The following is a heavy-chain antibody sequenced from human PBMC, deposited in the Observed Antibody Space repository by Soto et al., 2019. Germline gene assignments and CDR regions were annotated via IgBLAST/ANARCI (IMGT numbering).Heavy chain of an antibody. CDR1: GYTFTRHW. V-gene: IGHV5-51*01. J-gene: IGHJ5*02. CDR2: IYPGDSDT. D-gene: IGHD1-26*01. Sequence: PGGSLKISCKGSGYTFTRHWIGWVRQMPGKGLEWLGIIYPGDSDTRYSPSFQGQVTFSADKSISTAYLQWSSLKASDTALYYCVRVGLVGPTSLSDAWFDPWGQGTLVTVSS. CDR3: VRVGLVGPTSLSDAWFDP.